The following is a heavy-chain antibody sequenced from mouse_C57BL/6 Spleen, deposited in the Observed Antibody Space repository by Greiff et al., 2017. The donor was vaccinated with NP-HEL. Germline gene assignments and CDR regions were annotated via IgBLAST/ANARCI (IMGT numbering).Heavy chain of an antibody. CDR1: GYAFSSSW. Sequence: QVQLKESGPELVKPGASVKISCKASGYAFSSSWMNWVKQRPGKGLEWIGRIYPGDGDTNYNGKFKGKATLTADKSSSTAYMQLSSLTSEDSAVYFCARSDYYGSRYYFDYWGQGTTLTVSS. CDR2: IYPGDGDT. J-gene: IGHJ2*01. V-gene: IGHV1-82*01. CDR3: ARSDYYGSRYYFDY. D-gene: IGHD1-1*01.